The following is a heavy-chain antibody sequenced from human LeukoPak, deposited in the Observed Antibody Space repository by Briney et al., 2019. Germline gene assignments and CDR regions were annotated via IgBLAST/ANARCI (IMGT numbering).Heavy chain of an antibody. D-gene: IGHD6-13*01. V-gene: IGHV3-13*01. CDR2: IGTAGDT. CDR1: GFTFSSYD. CDR3: ARGGYSSSWESYSYYMDV. J-gene: IGHJ6*03. Sequence: GGSLRLSCAASGFTFSSYDMHWVRQATGKGLEWVSAIGTAGDTYYPGSVKGRFTISRENAKNSLYLQMNSLRAGDTAVCYCARGGYSSSWESYSYYMDVWGKGTTVTVSS.